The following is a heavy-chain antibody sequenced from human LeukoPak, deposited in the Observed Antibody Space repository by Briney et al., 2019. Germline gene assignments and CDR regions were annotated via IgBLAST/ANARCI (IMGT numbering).Heavy chain of an antibody. J-gene: IGHJ5*02. V-gene: IGHV3-43*02. CDR2: ISGDGGST. D-gene: IGHD6-13*01. Sequence: GGSLRLSCAASGFTFDDYAMHWVRQAPGKGLEWVSLISGDGGSTYYADSVKGRFTISRDNSKNSLYLQMNSLRTEDTALYYCAKDGEGPGSSWPKIGNWFDPWGQGTLVTVS. CDR3: AKDGEGPGSSWPKIGNWFDP. CDR1: GFTFDDYA.